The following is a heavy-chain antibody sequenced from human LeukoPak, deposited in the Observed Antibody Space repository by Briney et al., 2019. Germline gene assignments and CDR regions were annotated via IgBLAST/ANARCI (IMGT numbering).Heavy chain of an antibody. D-gene: IGHD2-2*01. CDR2: IKQDETEK. Sequence: TGGSLRLSCTASGFTFSNFWMGWVRQAPGKGLEWVANIKQDETEKFYLGSVKGRFTISRDNAKNSLYLQMNSLRAEDTAVYYCAKSGCSSTSCYGLFSGWFDPWGQGTLVTVSS. J-gene: IGHJ5*02. CDR3: AKSGCSSTSCYGLFSGWFDP. V-gene: IGHV3-7*03. CDR1: GFTFSNFW.